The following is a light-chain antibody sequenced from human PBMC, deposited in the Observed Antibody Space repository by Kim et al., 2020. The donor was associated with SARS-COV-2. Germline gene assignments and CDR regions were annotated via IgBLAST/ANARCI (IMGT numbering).Light chain of an antibody. Sequence: SYELTQPPSVSVSPGQTASITCSGDKLGDKYACWYQQKPGQSPVLVIYQDSKRPSGIPERFSGSNSGNTATLTNSGTQAMDEADYYCQAWDSSTNYVFGTGTKVTVL. CDR1: KLGDKY. CDR2: QDS. J-gene: IGLJ1*01. CDR3: QAWDSSTNYV. V-gene: IGLV3-1*01.